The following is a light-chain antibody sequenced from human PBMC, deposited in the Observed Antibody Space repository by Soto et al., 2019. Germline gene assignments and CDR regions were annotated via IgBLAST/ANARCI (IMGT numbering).Light chain of an antibody. CDR1: QSLRHANGYNY. J-gene: IGKJ2*01. Sequence: DIVMTQSPLSLPVTPGEPASISCRSSQSLRHANGYNYLDWYLQKPGQSPQLLIYLGSYRAYGVPDRFSGSGSGTDFTLKISRVEAEDVGVYYCMQALQTHTFGQGTKLEIK. CDR2: LGS. V-gene: IGKV2-28*01. CDR3: MQALQTHT.